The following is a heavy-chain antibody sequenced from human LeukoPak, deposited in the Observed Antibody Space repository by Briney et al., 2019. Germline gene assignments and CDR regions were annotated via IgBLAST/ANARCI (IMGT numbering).Heavy chain of an antibody. J-gene: IGHJ4*02. CDR3: ARVSNYDFWSGYYDY. D-gene: IGHD3-3*01. Sequence: GGSLRLSCAASGVTFDDYGMSWVRQAPGKGLEWVSGINWNGGSTGYADSVKGRFTISRDNAKNSLYLQMNSLRAEDTALYYCARVSNYDFWSGYYDYWGQGTLVTVSS. CDR1: GVTFDDYG. CDR2: INWNGGST. V-gene: IGHV3-20*04.